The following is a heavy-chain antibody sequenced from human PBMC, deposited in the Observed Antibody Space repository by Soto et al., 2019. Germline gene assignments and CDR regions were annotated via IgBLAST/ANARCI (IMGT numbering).Heavy chain of an antibody. CDR2: IYYSGST. Sequence: SETLSLTCTVSGGSIGSGDYYWSWIRQPPGKGLEWIGYIYYSGSTYYNPSLKSRVTISVDTSKNQFSLKLSSVTAADTAVYYCANEHKSITIFDVGGMDVWGRGTTVTVSS. J-gene: IGHJ6*02. CDR3: ANEHKSITIFDVGGMDV. V-gene: IGHV4-30-4*01. D-gene: IGHD3-3*01. CDR1: GGSIGSGDYY.